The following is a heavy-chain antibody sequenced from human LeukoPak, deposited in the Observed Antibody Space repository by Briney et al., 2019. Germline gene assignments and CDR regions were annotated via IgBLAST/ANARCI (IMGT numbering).Heavy chain of an antibody. V-gene: IGHV5-51*01. CDR2: IYPADSDT. D-gene: IGHD5-24*01. CDR3: ARSPRDGYHDAFDI. CDR1: GYSFTSYW. J-gene: IGHJ3*02. Sequence: HGESLKISCKGSGYSFTSYWIGWVRQMPGKGLEWMGIIYPADSDTKYSPSFQGQVSISADKSISTAYLQWSSLKASDTAMYYCARSPRDGYHDAFDIWGQGTMVTVSS.